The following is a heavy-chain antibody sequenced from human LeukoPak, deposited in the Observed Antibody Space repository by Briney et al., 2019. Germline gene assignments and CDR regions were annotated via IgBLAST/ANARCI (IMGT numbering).Heavy chain of an antibody. CDR3: AREWHHVFDY. D-gene: IGHD5-12*01. J-gene: IGHJ4*02. CDR2: IYPRESP. V-gene: IGHV4-4*07. Sequence: SETLSLTCTVSGGSISSYSWSWMRQPAGKGLEWIGRIYPRESPNYNPSLKSRVSMSVDKSKNQFSLKLRSVTAADTAVYYCAREWHHVFDYWGQGNLVTVSS. CDR1: GGSISSYS.